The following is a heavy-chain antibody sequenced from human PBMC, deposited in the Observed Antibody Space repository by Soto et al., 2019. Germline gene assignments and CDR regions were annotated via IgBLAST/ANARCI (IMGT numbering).Heavy chain of an antibody. D-gene: IGHD2-15*01. CDR2: IWYDGSNK. V-gene: IGHV3-33*01. Sequence: GGSLRLSCAASGFTFSSYGMHWVRQAPGKGLEWVAVIWYDGSNKYYADSVKGRFTISRDNSKNTLYLQMNSLRAEDTAVYYCARAGVVVVVAEDTGTYGMDVWGQGTTVTVSS. J-gene: IGHJ6*02. CDR1: GFTFSSYG. CDR3: ARAGVVVVVAEDTGTYGMDV.